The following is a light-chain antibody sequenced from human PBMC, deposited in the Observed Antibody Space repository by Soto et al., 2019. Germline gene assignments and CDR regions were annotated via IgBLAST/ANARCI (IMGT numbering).Light chain of an antibody. V-gene: IGKV3-15*01. CDR1: LSVSTS. Sequence: EIVVTQSPATLSVSPGERATLSCRASLSVSTSLAWYQQKPGQAPRLLIYAASTRATGIPARFSGSGSGTDFTLTISSLQSEDSAVYYCQQYNNWPPGTFGQGTKVDIK. J-gene: IGKJ1*01. CDR2: AAS. CDR3: QQYNNWPPGT.